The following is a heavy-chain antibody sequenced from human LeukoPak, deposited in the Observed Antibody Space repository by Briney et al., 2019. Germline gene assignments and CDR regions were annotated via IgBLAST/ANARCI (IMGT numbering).Heavy chain of an antibody. CDR2: INAGNGNT. D-gene: IGHD2-2*01. J-gene: IGHJ3*02. V-gene: IGHV1-3*01. CDR1: GYTFTSYV. CDR3: ARVDCSSTSCYMGAFDI. Sequence: ASVNVSCTASGYTFTSYVIHWVRQAPGQRLEWMGWINAGNGNTKYSQKFQGRVTITRDTSASTAYMELSSLKSEDTAVYYCARVDCSSTSCYMGAFDIWGQGTMVTVSS.